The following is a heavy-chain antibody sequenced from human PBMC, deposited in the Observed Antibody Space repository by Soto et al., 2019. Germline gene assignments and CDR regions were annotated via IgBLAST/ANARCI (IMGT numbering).Heavy chain of an antibody. V-gene: IGHV3-23*01. CDR2: ISGSVGST. CDR3: AKAGGAAGTVDYFYY. D-gene: IGHD6-13*01. Sequence: GGSLRLSCAASGFTFSNYAINWVRQSPGKGLERVSVISGSVGSTYYADSVKGRFTITRDNSKNPLYLQMNSLRAEDTAVYYCAKAGGAAGTVDYFYYWGQETLVTVSS. J-gene: IGHJ4*02. CDR1: GFTFSNYA.